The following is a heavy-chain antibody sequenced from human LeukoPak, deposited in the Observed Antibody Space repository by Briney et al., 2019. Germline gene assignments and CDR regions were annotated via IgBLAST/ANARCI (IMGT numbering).Heavy chain of an antibody. CDR1: GGSFSGDY. Sequence: SETLSLTCAVYGGSFSGDYWSWIRQPPGKGLEWIGEINHSGSTNYNPSLKSRVTISVDTSKNQFSLKLSSVTAADTAVYYCAREGIGYSSSWYYFDYWGQGTLVTVSS. J-gene: IGHJ4*02. CDR2: INHSGST. V-gene: IGHV4-34*01. D-gene: IGHD6-13*01. CDR3: AREGIGYSSSWYYFDY.